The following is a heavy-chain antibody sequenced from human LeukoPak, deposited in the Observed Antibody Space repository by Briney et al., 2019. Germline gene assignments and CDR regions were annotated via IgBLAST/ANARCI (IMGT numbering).Heavy chain of an antibody. D-gene: IGHD3-22*01. Sequence: GRSLRLSCAASGFTFDDYAMHWVRQAPGKGLEWVSGISWNSGSIGYADPVKGRFTISRDNAKNSLYLQVNSLRAEDTALYYCAKSSGARGYFEDFDYWGQGTLVTVSS. CDR1: GFTFDDYA. V-gene: IGHV3-9*01. CDR3: AKSSGARGYFEDFDY. CDR2: ISWNSGSI. J-gene: IGHJ4*02.